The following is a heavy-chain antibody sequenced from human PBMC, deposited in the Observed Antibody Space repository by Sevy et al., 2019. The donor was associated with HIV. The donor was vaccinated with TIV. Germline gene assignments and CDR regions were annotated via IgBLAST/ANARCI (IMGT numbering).Heavy chain of an antibody. D-gene: IGHD3-22*01. Sequence: GGSLRLSCVASGFSLSNYWMTWVRQAPGKGLEWVANINQDGHEKYYVDSVKGRFTISRDGATLFLQMTSLRAEDTAVYYCARSSYYYDNGYYYPFAIWGRGTLVTLSS. J-gene: IGHJ4*02. CDR3: ARSSYYYDNGYYYPFAI. CDR2: INQDGHEK. V-gene: IGHV3-7*01. CDR1: GFSLSNYW.